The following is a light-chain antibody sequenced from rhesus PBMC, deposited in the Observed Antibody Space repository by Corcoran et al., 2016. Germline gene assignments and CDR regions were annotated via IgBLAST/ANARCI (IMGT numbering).Light chain of an antibody. CDR3: QQYYGSPLT. Sequence: DIVMTQSPDSLAVSLGERVTINCKSSQSLLSSSDTKNYLAWYQQKPGRAPRLLIPWASTRESGVPNRFSGSGSGTDFTLTISGLQAEDVAVYYCQQYYGSPLTFGGGTKVEIK. CDR2: WAS. V-gene: IGKV4-1*01. CDR1: QSLLSSSDTKNY. J-gene: IGKJ4*01.